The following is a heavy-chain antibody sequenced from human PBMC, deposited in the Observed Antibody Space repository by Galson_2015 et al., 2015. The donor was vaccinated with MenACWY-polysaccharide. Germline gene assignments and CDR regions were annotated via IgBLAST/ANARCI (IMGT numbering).Heavy chain of an antibody. Sequence: SLRLSCAASGFSFSTYWMHWVRHAPGKGLVWVSRINADGSATDYADSVRGRFTISRDNAKNTLYLEMNSLRAEDTAVYYCTKARAKFCRGSSCSFNWFDPWGQGTLVTVSS. J-gene: IGHJ5*02. CDR2: INADGSAT. V-gene: IGHV3-74*01. CDR3: TKARAKFCRGSSCSFNWFDP. CDR1: GFSFSTYW. D-gene: IGHD2-15*01.